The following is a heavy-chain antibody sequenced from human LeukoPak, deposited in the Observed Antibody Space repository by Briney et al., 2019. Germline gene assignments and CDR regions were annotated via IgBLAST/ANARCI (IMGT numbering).Heavy chain of an antibody. CDR3: ARGLYTTSSGRVVFFI. Sequence: PGGSLRLSCAASGFSFSSYEMNWVRQAPGKGLEWVSYISSTAITIYYAGSVKGRFTISRDNAKNSLYLQMNSLRAEDTAVYYCARGLYTTSSGRVVFFIWGQGTLVTV. J-gene: IGHJ4*02. CDR1: GFSFSSYE. V-gene: IGHV3-48*03. D-gene: IGHD6-6*01. CDR2: ISSTAITI.